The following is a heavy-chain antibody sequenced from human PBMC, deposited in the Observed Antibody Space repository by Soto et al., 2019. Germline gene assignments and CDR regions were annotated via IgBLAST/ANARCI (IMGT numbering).Heavy chain of an antibody. J-gene: IGHJ4*02. CDR2: ISYDGSNK. CDR1: GFTVSDNY. Sequence: VQLVETGGGLIQPGGSLRLSCAASGFTVSDNYMNWVRQAPGKGLEWVAVISYDGSNKYYADSVKGRFTISRDNSKNTLYLQMNSPRAEDTAVYYCAKDRAIAAAGWLDYWGQGTLVTVSS. CDR3: AKDRAIAAAGWLDY. D-gene: IGHD6-13*01. V-gene: IGHV3-30*18.